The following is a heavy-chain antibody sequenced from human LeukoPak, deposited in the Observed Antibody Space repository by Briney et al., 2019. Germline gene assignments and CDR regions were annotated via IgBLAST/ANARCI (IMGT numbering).Heavy chain of an antibody. CDR1: GYSFTSYW. Sequence: GESLKISCKGSGYSFTSYWIGRVRQMPGKGLEWMGIIYPGDSDTRYSPSFQGQVTISADKSISTAYLQWSSLKASDTAMYYCARALDYGDYEDAFDIWGQGTMVTVSS. CDR3: ARALDYGDYEDAFDI. CDR2: IYPGDSDT. V-gene: IGHV5-51*01. J-gene: IGHJ3*02. D-gene: IGHD4-17*01.